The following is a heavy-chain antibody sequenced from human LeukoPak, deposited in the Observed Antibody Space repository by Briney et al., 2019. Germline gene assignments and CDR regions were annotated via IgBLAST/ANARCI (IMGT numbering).Heavy chain of an antibody. Sequence: ASVKVSCKASGYTFTGYYMHWVRQAPGQGLEWMGWISAYNGNTNYAQKLQGRVTMTTDTSTSTAYMELRSLRSDDTAVYYCARDEFMWFGGYYFDYWGQGTLVTVSS. CDR2: ISAYNGNT. V-gene: IGHV1-18*04. CDR1: GYTFTGYY. D-gene: IGHD3-10*01. J-gene: IGHJ4*02. CDR3: ARDEFMWFGGYYFDY.